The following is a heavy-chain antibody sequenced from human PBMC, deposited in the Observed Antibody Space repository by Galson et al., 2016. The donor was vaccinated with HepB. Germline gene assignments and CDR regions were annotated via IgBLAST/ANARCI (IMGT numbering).Heavy chain of an antibody. CDR2: ISNVNT. V-gene: IGHV3-23*01. J-gene: IGHJ4*02. CDR1: GFTFSAYA. CDR3: AEASRISYYYLDH. Sequence: SLRLSCAASGFTFSAYAMNWVRQAPGEGLEWISAISNVNTHYADSVRGRFTISRDISKNTLYLQMSGLKAEDTAVYFCAEASRISYYYLDHWGQGTLVTVSS. D-gene: IGHD3-10*01.